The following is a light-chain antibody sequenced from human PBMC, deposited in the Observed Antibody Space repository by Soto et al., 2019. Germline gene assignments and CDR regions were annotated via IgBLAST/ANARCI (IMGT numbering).Light chain of an antibody. Sequence: DIQVTHCPSSMAASVRDRVTITGRASQSISIYVNWCQQKPGKAPKLLIYAASTLQSGVPSRFSGSGSGTDFTLTITSLQPEDFATYYCQQSYSTLWTFGQGTKADTK. CDR1: QSISIY. CDR2: AAS. V-gene: IGKV1-39*01. J-gene: IGKJ1*01. CDR3: QQSYSTLWT.